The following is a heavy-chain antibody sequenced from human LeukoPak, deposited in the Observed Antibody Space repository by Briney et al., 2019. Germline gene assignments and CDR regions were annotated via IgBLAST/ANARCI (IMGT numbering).Heavy chain of an antibody. J-gene: IGHJ4*02. Sequence: WGSLRLFCAASGFIFSSYAMIWVRQAPGRGLVWVSAISGSGGSTYYACSVKGRFNISRDNSKNTLYLQMNSLRAEDTAVYYCAKKKGYDGASISIAASRVIDYWGQGTLVTVSS. CDR2: ISGSGGST. CDR3: AKKKGYDGASISIAASRVIDY. D-gene: IGHD6-13*01. V-gene: IGHV3-23*01. CDR1: GFIFSSYA.